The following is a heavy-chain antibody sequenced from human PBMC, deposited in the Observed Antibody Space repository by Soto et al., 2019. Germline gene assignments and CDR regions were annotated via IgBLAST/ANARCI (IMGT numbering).Heavy chain of an antibody. D-gene: IGHD2-21*01. CDR3: ARGGGGGLFEH. J-gene: IGHJ4*02. CDR1: GFPFSDYY. Sequence: GGSLRLSCATSGFPFSDYYMSWIRQAPGKGLEWLSHISPKSTYRNYADSVKGRFTTSRDNTKSSLFLQMNSLGVEDTAVYYCARGGGGGLFEHWGQGVLVTVSS. CDR2: ISPKSTYR. V-gene: IGHV3-11*06.